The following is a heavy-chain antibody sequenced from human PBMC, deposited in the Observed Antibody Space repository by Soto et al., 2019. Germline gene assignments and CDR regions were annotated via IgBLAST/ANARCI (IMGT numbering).Heavy chain of an antibody. Sequence: QVQLVQSGAEVKKPGASVKVSCKASGYTFTSYYMHWVRQAPGQGLEWMGIINPSGGSTRYAQKFQGRVTMTRDTSTSKVYMELSSLRSEDTAVYYCAMSLAVAGGYFDYWGQGTLVTVSS. D-gene: IGHD6-19*01. CDR1: GYTFTSYY. V-gene: IGHV1-46*03. CDR3: AMSLAVAGGYFDY. J-gene: IGHJ4*02. CDR2: INPSGGST.